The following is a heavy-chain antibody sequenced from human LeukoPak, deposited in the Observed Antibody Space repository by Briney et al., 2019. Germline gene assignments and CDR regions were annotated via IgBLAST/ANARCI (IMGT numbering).Heavy chain of an antibody. CDR1: GGSLTNYY. CDR2: ISYSGST. CDR3: ARMSASGYLFEY. J-gene: IGHJ4*01. V-gene: IGHV4-59*01. Sequence: PSETLSLTCTVYGGSLTNYYWSWIRQPPGKGLEWIGYISYSGSTNYNPSLKSRVTISVDTSKNQFSLKLSSVTAADTAVYYCARMSASGYLFEYWGHGTLVTVSS. D-gene: IGHD3-22*01.